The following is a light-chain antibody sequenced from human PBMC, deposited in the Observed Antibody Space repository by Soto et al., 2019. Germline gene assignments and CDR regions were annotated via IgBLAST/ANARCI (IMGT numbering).Light chain of an antibody. Sequence: EIVLTQSPGTLSLSPGERGTLSCRASQSVSNNYLAWYQQKPGQAPRLLIYGASNRATGIPDRFSGSGSGTDFTLTISRLEPEDFAVYYCQQYGSSGTLGQGTKVDNK. V-gene: IGKV3-20*01. CDR3: QQYGSSGT. J-gene: IGKJ1*01. CDR2: GAS. CDR1: QSVSNNY.